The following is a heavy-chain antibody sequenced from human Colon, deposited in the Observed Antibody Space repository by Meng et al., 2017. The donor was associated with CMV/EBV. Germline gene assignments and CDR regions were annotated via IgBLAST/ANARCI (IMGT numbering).Heavy chain of an antibody. J-gene: IGHJ5*02. D-gene: IGHD4-23*01. CDR1: GFPFTSYS. V-gene: IGHV1-18*04. CDR3: ARLNGGNSGDWFDP. CDR2: ISAYNGNT. Sequence: ASVKVSCKASGFPFTSYSFTWVRQAPGQGLEWLGWISAYNGNTNYAQIVQGRVTMTTDPSTTTAYMELRNLRSDDTAVYYCARLNGGNSGDWFDPWGQGTRVTVSS.